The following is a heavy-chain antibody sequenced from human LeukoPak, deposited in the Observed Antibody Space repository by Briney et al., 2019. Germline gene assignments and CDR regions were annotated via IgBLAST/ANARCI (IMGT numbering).Heavy chain of an antibody. CDR2: IYYSGST. CDR1: GGSISSYY. CDR3: ARQVGYANNYLDY. V-gene: IGHV4-59*08. D-gene: IGHD2-8*02. J-gene: IGHJ4*02. Sequence: SETLSLTCTVSGGSISSYYWSWIRQPPGKGLEWIGYIYYSGSTNYNPSLKSRVTISVDTSKNQFSLKLSSVTAADTAVYYCARQVGYANNYLDYWGQGTLVTVSS.